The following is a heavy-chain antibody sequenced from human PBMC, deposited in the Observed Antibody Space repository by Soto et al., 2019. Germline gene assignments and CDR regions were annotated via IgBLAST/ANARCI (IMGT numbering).Heavy chain of an antibody. V-gene: IGHV1-2*02. J-gene: IGHJ6*02. CDR2: INPNSGGT. CDR3: ARDRGLGLRFLEWLFKRYYYYGMDV. D-gene: IGHD3-3*01. CDR1: GYTFTGYY. Sequence: GASVKVSCKASGYTFTGYYMHWVRQAPGQGLEWMGWINPNSGGTNYAQKFQGRVTMTRDTSISTAYMELSRLRSDDTAVYYCARDRGLGLRFLEWLFKRYYYYGMDVWGQGTTVTVSS.